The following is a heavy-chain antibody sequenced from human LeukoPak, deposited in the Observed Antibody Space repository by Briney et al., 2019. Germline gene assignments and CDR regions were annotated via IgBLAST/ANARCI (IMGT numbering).Heavy chain of an antibody. Sequence: PGGSLRLSCAASGFTFNSYGMHWVRQAPGKGLEWVAFIRFDGSYKYYADSVKGRFTISRDNSKNTLYLQMNSLRAEDTAVYYCAKEAVAGRYYFDYWGQGTLVTVSS. CDR3: AKEAVAGRYYFDY. V-gene: IGHV3-30*02. J-gene: IGHJ4*02. D-gene: IGHD6-19*01. CDR2: IRFDGSYK. CDR1: GFTFNSYG.